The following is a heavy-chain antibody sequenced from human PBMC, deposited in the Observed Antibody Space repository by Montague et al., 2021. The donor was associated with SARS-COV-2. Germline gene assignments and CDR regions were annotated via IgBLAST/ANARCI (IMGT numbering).Heavy chain of an antibody. J-gene: IGHJ6*03. CDR2: INNSGST. V-gene: IGHV4-34*01. Sequence: SETLSLTCAVYGGSFSGHYRSWIRQPPGKGLEWIGEINNSGSTNYNPSLKSRVTISVDTSKNQFFLKLHSVTAADTAVYYCARGRIEVSMIVVVLTGASYYMDVWGKGTTVTVSS. D-gene: IGHD3-22*01. CDR1: GGSFSGHY. CDR3: ARGRIEVSMIVVVLTGASYYMDV.